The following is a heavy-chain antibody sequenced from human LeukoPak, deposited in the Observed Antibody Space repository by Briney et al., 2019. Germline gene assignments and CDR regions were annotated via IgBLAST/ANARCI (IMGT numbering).Heavy chain of an antibody. CDR3: AKGLYSESYGMDV. Sequence: GGSLRLSCAASGFTFSSYSMNWVRQAPGKGLEWVSAISGSGGSTYYADSVKGRFTISRDNSKNTLYLQMNSLRAEDTAVYYCAKGLYSESYGMDVWGQGTTVTVSS. V-gene: IGHV3-23*01. CDR1: GFTFSSYS. J-gene: IGHJ6*02. CDR2: ISGSGGST. D-gene: IGHD3-3*01.